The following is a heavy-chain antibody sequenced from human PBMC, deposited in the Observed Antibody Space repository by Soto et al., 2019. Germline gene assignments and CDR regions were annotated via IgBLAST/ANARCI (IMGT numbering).Heavy chain of an antibody. CDR1: GDSVSTSSSA. CDR2: LYYRSKWSN. Sequence: PSQTLSLTCAISGDSVSTSSSAWSWIRQPPSGGLEWLGRLYYRSKWSNDYAVSVMGRITISPDTSKNQFSLQLNSVTPEDTAVYFCVRYTGWYIFAFWGQGTPVTVSS. V-gene: IGHV6-1*01. CDR3: VRYTGWYIFAF. J-gene: IGHJ4*02. D-gene: IGHD6-19*01.